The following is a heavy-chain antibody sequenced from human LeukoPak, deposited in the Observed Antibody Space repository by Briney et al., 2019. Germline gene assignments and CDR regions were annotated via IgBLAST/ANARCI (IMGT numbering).Heavy chain of an antibody. J-gene: IGHJ4*02. CDR3: ARSPHILTGENFDY. Sequence: ASVKVSCKASGYTFTSYGITWVRQAPGQGLEWMGWISAYTGNTNYAQKLQGRVTMTTDKSTSTAYMELRRLRSDDTAVYFCARSPHILTGENFDYWGQGTLVTVSS. CDR2: ISAYTGNT. D-gene: IGHD3-9*01. V-gene: IGHV1-18*01. CDR1: GYTFTSYG.